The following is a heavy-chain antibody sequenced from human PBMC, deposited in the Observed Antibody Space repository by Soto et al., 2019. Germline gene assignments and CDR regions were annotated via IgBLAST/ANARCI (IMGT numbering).Heavy chain of an antibody. Sequence: PGGSLRLSCVASEFAFSSYSMHWGRQAPGKGLEWVAVVSFDGSNKKSIDSLRGRFTVSRDNSKNTLYLQMNSLRVEDTAVYYCARVPSRYGSGPYGMDVWGQGTTVTVSS. J-gene: IGHJ6*02. V-gene: IGHV3-30-3*01. CDR1: EFAFSSYS. CDR3: ARVPSRYGSGPYGMDV. D-gene: IGHD3-10*01. CDR2: VSFDGSNK.